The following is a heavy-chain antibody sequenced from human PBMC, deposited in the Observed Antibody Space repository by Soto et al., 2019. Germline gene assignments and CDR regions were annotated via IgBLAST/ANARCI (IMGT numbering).Heavy chain of an antibody. CDR3: ARGRVAARAPAYYFDY. CDR1: GYTFAGYH. V-gene: IGHV1-2*02. Sequence: ASVKVSCKASGYTFAGYHMHWVRQAPGQGLEWMGLINPSSGGTNYAQKFQGRVTMTRGTSISTAYMELSRLRSDDTAVYYCARGRVAARAPAYYFDYWGQGTLVTVSS. J-gene: IGHJ4*02. CDR2: INPSSGGT. D-gene: IGHD2-15*01.